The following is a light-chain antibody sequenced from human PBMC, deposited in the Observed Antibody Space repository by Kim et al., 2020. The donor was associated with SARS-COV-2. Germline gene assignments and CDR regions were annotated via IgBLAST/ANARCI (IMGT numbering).Light chain of an antibody. V-gene: IGKV2-30*02. Sequence: DVQMTQSSLSLPVNVGQPASISCRSSQSLVHSDGITYLSWFQHRPGQSPRRLIYRVSNRDSGVPDRFSGSGSGTDFTLKITRVEAEDVGVYSCMQSAHWPPTFGQGTKLEI. CDR1: QSLVHSDGITY. J-gene: IGKJ1*01. CDR3: MQSAHWPPT. CDR2: RVS.